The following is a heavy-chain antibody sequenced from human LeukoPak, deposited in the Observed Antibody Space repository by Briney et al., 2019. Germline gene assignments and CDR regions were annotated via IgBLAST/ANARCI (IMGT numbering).Heavy chain of an antibody. D-gene: IGHD3-16*01. CDR3: ARDDAHLGGTFFDS. CDR2: VHHSGRT. V-gene: IGHV4-34*01. CDR1: GGSLTGYY. Sequence: SETLSLTCDVYGGSLTGYYWSWIRQAPGEGLEWIGEVHHSGRTLYNLSLMGRVTISVDTSKNQFSLWLNSVTAADTAVYYCARDDAHLGGTFFDSWGQGILVTVSS. J-gene: IGHJ4*02.